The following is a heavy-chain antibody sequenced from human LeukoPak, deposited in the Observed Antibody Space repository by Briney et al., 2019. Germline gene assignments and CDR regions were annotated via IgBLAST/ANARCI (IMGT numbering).Heavy chain of an antibody. Sequence: GGSLRLSCVASGFTFSSYTMNWVRQAPGKGLEWVPAISGSSDHIHYADSMKGRFTISRDNAKNSLYLQMNSLTAEDTAVYYCARDFFDSSGHYYDAYWGQGTLVTVPS. CDR1: GFTFSSYT. V-gene: IGHV3-21*01. CDR2: ISGSSDHI. CDR3: ARDFFDSSGHYYDAY. J-gene: IGHJ4*02. D-gene: IGHD6-19*01.